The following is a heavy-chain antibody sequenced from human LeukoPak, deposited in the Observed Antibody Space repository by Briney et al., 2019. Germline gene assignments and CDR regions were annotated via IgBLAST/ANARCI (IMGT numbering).Heavy chain of an antibody. Sequence: SVKVSCKASGGTFSSYAISWVRQAPGQGLEWMGGIIPIFGTANYAQKFQGRVTITTDESTSTAYMELSSLRSEDTAVYYCARLTNYYDSSGYLAQLDYWGQGTLVTVSS. J-gene: IGHJ4*02. V-gene: IGHV1-69*05. CDR1: GGTFSSYA. D-gene: IGHD3-22*01. CDR3: ARLTNYYDSSGYLAQLDY. CDR2: IIPIFGTA.